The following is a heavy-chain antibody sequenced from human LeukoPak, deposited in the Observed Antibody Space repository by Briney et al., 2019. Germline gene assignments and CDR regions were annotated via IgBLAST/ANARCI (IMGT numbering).Heavy chain of an antibody. D-gene: IGHD5-12*01. J-gene: IGHJ4*02. V-gene: IGHV4-39*01. CDR2: IYYSGST. CDR3: VRGYSGYPYYLDY. CDR1: GGSISSSSYY. Sequence: SETLSLTCTVSGGSISSSSYYWGWIRQPPGKGLEWIGSIYYSGSTYYNPSLKSRVTISADTSKNQFSLKLSSVTAADTAVYYCVRGYSGYPYYLDYWGQGTLVTVSS.